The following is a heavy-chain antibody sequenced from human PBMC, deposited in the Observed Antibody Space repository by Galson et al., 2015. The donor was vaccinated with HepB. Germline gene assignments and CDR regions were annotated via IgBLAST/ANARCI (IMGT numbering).Heavy chain of an antibody. Sequence: SVKVSCKASGGTFSSYTISWVRQAPGQGLEWMGRIIPILGIANYAQKFQGRVTITADKSTSTAYMELSSLRSEDTAVYYCAREGYCSSTSCYSNWFDPWGQGTLVTVSS. CDR3: AREGYCSSTSCYSNWFDP. D-gene: IGHD2-2*01. V-gene: IGHV1-69*04. CDR2: IIPILGIA. CDR1: GGTFSSYT. J-gene: IGHJ5*02.